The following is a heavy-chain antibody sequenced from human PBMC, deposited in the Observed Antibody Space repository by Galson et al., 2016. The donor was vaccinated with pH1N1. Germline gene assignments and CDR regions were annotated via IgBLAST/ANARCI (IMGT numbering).Heavy chain of an antibody. Sequence: SVKVSCKASGYTFTSYGIAWVRQAPGQGLEWMGWINPNSGGTNYAQKFQGRVTMTRDTSISTAYMELSRLRSDDTAVYYCARGIDFGELGAWFDPWGQGTLVTVSS. V-gene: IGHV1-2*02. J-gene: IGHJ5*02. D-gene: IGHD3-10*01. CDR1: GYTFTSYG. CDR3: ARGIDFGELGAWFDP. CDR2: INPNSGGT.